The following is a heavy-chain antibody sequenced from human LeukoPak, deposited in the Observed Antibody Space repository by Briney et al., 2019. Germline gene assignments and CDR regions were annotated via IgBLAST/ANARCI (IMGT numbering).Heavy chain of an antibody. CDR3: ARRGSSGWYRAFDI. J-gene: IGHJ3*02. CDR2: IYYSGST. V-gene: IGHV4-39*01. CDR1: GGSISSSSYY. Sequence: SETLSLTCTVSGGSISSSSYYWGWIRQPPGKGLEWIGSIYYSGSTYYNPSLKSRVTISVDTSKDQFSLKLSSVTAADTAVYYCARRGSSGWYRAFDIWGQGTMVTVSS. D-gene: IGHD6-19*01.